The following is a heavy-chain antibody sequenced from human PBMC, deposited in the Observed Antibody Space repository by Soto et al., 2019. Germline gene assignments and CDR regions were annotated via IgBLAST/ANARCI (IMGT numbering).Heavy chain of an antibody. CDR1: GFTFSSYS. CDR2: ISSSSSYI. D-gene: IGHD6-6*01. Sequence: RLSCAASGFTFSSYSMNWVRQAPGKGLEWVSSISSSSSYIYYADSVKGRFTISRDNAKNSLYLQMNSLRAEDTAVYYCARSDRLGSSSHYWGQGTLVTVSS. CDR3: ARSDRLGSSSHY. V-gene: IGHV3-21*01. J-gene: IGHJ4*02.